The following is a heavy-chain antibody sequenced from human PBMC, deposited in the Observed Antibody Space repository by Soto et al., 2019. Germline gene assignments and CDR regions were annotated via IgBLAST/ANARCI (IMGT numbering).Heavy chain of an antibody. Sequence: GGSLRLSCAASAFTFSNYAMIWVRQAPGKGLEWVSAISESGGSTKYEDSVKGRFTISRDNSKNTLHLQMNSLRDEDTAIYYCATGGFCSSAACLSTDWGQGTLVTVSS. CDR1: AFTFSNYA. CDR2: ISESGGST. V-gene: IGHV3-23*01. D-gene: IGHD2-2*01. J-gene: IGHJ4*02. CDR3: ATGGFCSSAACLSTD.